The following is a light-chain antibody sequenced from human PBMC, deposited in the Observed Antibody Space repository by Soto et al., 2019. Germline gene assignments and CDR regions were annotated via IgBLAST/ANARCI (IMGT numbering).Light chain of an antibody. CDR3: LQANSFPFT. J-gene: IGKJ3*01. CDR1: QDISSW. Sequence: DIQMTQSPSAVSASVGDRVTITCRASQDISSWLAWYQQKPGKAPKLLIYAASILQSGVPSRFRGSGSGTDFTLTISSLQPDDFATFSCLQANSFPFTFGPGTKVDIK. V-gene: IGKV1-12*01. CDR2: AAS.